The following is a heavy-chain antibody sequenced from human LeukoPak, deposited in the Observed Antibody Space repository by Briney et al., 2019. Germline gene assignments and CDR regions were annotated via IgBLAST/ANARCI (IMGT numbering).Heavy chain of an antibody. CDR3: ARQPTDCSSTDRRIGDWFDP. D-gene: IGHD2-2*01. J-gene: IGHJ5*02. V-gene: IGHV1-2*02. CDR2: IKPNVCGT. CDR1: LYTFTGYY. Sequence: ASVKVSCKPSLYTFTGYYLLLVPQAPAAGLEGTGWIKPNVCGTSYAPKFHPRVTMNRDTSISTAYMALRALRSDDPAVYYCARQPTDCSSTDRRIGDWFDPWGEGTLVTVSP.